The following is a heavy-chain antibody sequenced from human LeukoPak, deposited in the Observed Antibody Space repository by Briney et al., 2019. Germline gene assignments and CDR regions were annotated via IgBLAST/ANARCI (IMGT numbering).Heavy chain of an antibody. CDR1: GGSISSGGYY. V-gene: IGHV4-31*03. CDR3: ARVCSGGSCHDAFDI. CDR2: IYYSGST. Sequence: SQTLSLTCTVSGGSISSGGYYWSWIRQHPGKGLEWIGYIYYSGSTYYNPSLKSRVTISVDTSKNQFSLKLSSVTAADTAVYYCARVCSGGSCHDAFDIWGQGTMVTVSS. J-gene: IGHJ3*02. D-gene: IGHD2-15*01.